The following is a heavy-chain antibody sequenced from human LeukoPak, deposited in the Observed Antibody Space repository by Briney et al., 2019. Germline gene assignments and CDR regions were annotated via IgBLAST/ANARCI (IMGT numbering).Heavy chain of an antibody. CDR2: IYYSGST. D-gene: IGHD3-10*01. CDR3: ARDFPVMVRGLLVDV. CDR1: GGSISSSSYY. Sequence: SETLSLTCTVSGGSISSSSYYWGWIRQPPGKGLEWIGSIYYSGSTYYNPSLKSRVTISVDTSKNQFSLKLSSVTAADTAVYYCARDFPVMVRGLLVDVWGKGTTVTVSS. V-gene: IGHV4-39*07. J-gene: IGHJ6*04.